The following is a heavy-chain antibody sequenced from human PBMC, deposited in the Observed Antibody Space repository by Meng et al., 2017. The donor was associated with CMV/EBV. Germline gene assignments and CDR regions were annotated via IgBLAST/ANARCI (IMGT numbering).Heavy chain of an antibody. CDR3: ARDLYYYDSSGYYDYYYGMDV. CDR2: ISGSGGST. J-gene: IGHJ6*02. D-gene: IGHD3-22*01. CDR1: GFTFSSYA. Sequence: GGSLRLSCAASGFTFSSYAMSWVRQAPGKGLEWVSAISGSGGSTYYADSVKGRFTISRDNSRNTLYLQMNSLRAEDTAVYYCARDLYYYDSSGYYDYYYGMDVWGQGTTVTVSS. V-gene: IGHV3-23*01.